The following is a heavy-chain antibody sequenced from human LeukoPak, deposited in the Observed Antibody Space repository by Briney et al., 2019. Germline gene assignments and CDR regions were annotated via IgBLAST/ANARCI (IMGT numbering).Heavy chain of an antibody. CDR1: GYTLTSYA. J-gene: IGHJ4*02. CDR2: INAGNGNT. Sequence: ASVKVSCKASGYTLTSYAMHWVRQAPGQRLEWMGWINAGNGNTKYSQKFQGRVTITRDTSASTAYMELSSLRSEDTAVYYCAATDDSSAKTLKLDYWGQGTLVTVSS. V-gene: IGHV1-3*01. D-gene: IGHD3-22*01. CDR3: AATDDSSAKTLKLDY.